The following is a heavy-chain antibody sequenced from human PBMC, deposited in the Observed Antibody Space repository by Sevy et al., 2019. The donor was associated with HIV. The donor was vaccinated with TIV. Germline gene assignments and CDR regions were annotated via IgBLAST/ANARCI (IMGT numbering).Heavy chain of an antibody. D-gene: IGHD4-4*01. V-gene: IGHV4-34*01. CDR1: GGSFSGYY. J-gene: IGHJ6*02. CDR3: ARRGNYYYYYYYGMDV. CDR2: INHSGST. Sequence: SDTLSLTCAVYGGSFSGYYWSWIRQPPGKGLEWIGEINHSGSTNYNPSLKSRVTISVDTSKNQFSLKLSSVTAADTAVYYCARRGNYYYYYYYGMDVWGQGTTVTVSS.